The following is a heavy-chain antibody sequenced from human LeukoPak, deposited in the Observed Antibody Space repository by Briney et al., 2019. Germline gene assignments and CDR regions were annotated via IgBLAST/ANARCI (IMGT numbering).Heavy chain of an antibody. J-gene: IGHJ4*02. Sequence: GGSLRLSCAASGFTFSTYGMHWVRQAPGKGLEWVAVISYDGSNEYYADSVKGRFTISRDNSKNTLYLQMNSLRAEDTAVFYCAKDIAMSADYYFDIWGQGTLITVSS. CDR1: GFTFSTYG. CDR3: AKDIAMSADYYFDI. CDR2: ISYDGSNE. D-gene: IGHD3-10*02. V-gene: IGHV3-30*18.